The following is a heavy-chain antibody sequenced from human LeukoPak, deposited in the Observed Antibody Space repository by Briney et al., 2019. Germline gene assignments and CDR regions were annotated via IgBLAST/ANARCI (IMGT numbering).Heavy chain of an antibody. J-gene: IGHJ5*02. CDR3: AKGPYSGFS. V-gene: IGHV3-53*01. CDR1: GFSVSSNY. D-gene: IGHD1-26*01. CDR2: ISGSGST. Sequence: GGSLRLSCVASGFSVSSNYMSWVRQAPGKGLEWVSAISGSGSTNYADSVKGRFTISRDNSKNTLYLQMNSLRAEDTAVYYCAKGPYSGFSWGQGTLVTVSS.